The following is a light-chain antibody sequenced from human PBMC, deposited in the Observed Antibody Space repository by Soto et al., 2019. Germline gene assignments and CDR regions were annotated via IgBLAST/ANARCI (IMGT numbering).Light chain of an antibody. J-gene: IGKJ2*01. CDR2: GAS. Sequence: EMTQSPATVSVSPGERVTLSCRASQRVSSNVAWYQQKPGQAPRVLIFGASTRATGTPARFSGSGSGTEFTLTISSLQPEDFAVYYCQQYNIWPPHTFGQGTKLEIK. CDR1: QRVSSN. CDR3: QQYNIWPPHT. V-gene: IGKV3-15*01.